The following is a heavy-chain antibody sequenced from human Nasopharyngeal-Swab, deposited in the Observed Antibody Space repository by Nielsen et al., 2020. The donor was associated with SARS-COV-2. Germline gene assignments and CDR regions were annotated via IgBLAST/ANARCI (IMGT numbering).Heavy chain of an antibody. Sequence: WIRQPPGKGLEWIGYIYYSGSTYYNPSLKSRVTISVDTSKNQFSPKLSSVTAADTAVYYCARGFRRYQLLPGWFDPWGQGTLVTVSS. CDR3: ARGFRRYQLLPGWFDP. D-gene: IGHD2-2*01. CDR2: IYYSGST. V-gene: IGHV4-30-4*01. J-gene: IGHJ5*02.